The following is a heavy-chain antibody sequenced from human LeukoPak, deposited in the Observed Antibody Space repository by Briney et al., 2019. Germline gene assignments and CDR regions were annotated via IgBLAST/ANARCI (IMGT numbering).Heavy chain of an antibody. J-gene: IGHJ4*02. CDR3: ARAGAAAGTDYFDY. V-gene: IGHV1-18*01. CDR2: ISAYNGNT. CDR1: GYTFTSYG. Sequence: GASVKVSCKASGYTFTSYGFSWVRQAPGQGLEWMGWISAYNGNTNYAQRLQDRVTMTTDTSTSTAYMELRSLRSDDTAVYYRARAGAAAGTDYFDYWGQGTLVTVSS. D-gene: IGHD6-13*01.